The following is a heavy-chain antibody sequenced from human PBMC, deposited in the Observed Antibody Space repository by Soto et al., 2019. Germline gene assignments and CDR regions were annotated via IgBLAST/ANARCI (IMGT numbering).Heavy chain of an antibody. V-gene: IGHV1-18*04. CDR2: ISAYNGNT. CDR1: GFTFSSYG. J-gene: IGHJ6*02. D-gene: IGHD3-3*01. CDR3: ASDDARPPSYDYYGMDV. Sequence: ASVKVSCKASGFTFSSYGISWVRQAPGQGLEWMGWISAYNGNTNYAQKLQGRVTTTTDTSTSTAYMELRSLRSDDTAVYYCASDDARPPSYDYYGMDVWGQGTTVTVSS.